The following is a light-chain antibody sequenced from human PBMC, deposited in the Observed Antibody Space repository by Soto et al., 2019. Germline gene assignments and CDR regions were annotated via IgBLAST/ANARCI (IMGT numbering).Light chain of an antibody. CDR2: SAS. CDR1: ERVSTN. V-gene: IGKV3-15*01. Sequence: EIVMTQSPATLPVSPGERATLSCRASERVSTNLAWYQQTPGQAPRLLIYSASRRPTDIPVRFSGSGSGAEFTLTISSLQSEDFAIYYCQQYNNLPPTFGQGTKVEVK. CDR3: QQYNNLPPT. J-gene: IGKJ1*01.